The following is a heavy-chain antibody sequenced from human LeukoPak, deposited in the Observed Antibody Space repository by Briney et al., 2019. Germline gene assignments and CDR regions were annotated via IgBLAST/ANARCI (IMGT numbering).Heavy chain of an antibody. CDR1: GFALRSYS. Sequence: GGSLRLSCAASGFALRSYSMSWVRQAPGKGLEWLSHISSGSDTIYYADSVKGRFTISRDNAKNSLYLQMNRLRVDDTAVYYCARGSSEVLLWFGESPNWGHGTMVTVSS. D-gene: IGHD3-10*01. V-gene: IGHV3-48*01. CDR3: ARGSSEVLLWFGESPN. CDR2: ISSGSDTI. J-gene: IGHJ3*01.